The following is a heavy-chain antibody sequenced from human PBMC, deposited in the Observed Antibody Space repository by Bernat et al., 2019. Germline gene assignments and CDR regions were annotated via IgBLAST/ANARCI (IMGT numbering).Heavy chain of an antibody. CDR2: IRIKANNYAT. CDR1: GFSFSAST. Sequence: EVQLVESGGGLVQPGGSLKLSCAASGFSFSASTMHWVRQSSGRGLEWIGRIRIKANNYATAYAASVEGRFTISRDDSKNTAYLQMNSLKTEDTAVYYCSRQEYCKSGSCPTIDHWGQEPWSPSPQ. J-gene: IGHJ4*01. V-gene: IGHV3-73*01. D-gene: IGHD1-26*01. CDR3: SRQEYCKSGSCPTIDH.